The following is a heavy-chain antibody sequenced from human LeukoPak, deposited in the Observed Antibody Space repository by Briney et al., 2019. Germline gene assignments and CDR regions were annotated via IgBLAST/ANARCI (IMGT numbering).Heavy chain of an antibody. V-gene: IGHV3-30*03. CDR2: ISYDGSNK. J-gene: IGHJ6*03. CDR1: GFTFSSYG. Sequence: GGSLRLSCAASGFTFSSYGMHWVRQAPGKGLEWVAVISYDGSNKYYADSAKGRFTISRDNSKNTLYLQMNSLRAEDTAVYYCARDSYYYYMDVWGKGTTVTISS. CDR3: ARDSYYYYMDV.